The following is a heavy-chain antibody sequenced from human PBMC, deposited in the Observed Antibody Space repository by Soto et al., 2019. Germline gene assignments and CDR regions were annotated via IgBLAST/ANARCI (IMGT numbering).Heavy chain of an antibody. V-gene: IGHV3-13*01. D-gene: IGHD6-13*01. J-gene: IGHJ6*02. CDR2: IGTAGDT. CDR1: GFTFSSYA. CDR3: ARAVIAAAGTYHYYYGMDV. Sequence: PGGSLRLSCAASGFTFSSYAMSWVRQAPGKGLEWVSAIGTAGDTYYPGSVKGRFTISRENAKNSLYLQMNSLRAGDTAVYYCARAVIAAAGTYHYYYGMDVWGQGTTVTVSS.